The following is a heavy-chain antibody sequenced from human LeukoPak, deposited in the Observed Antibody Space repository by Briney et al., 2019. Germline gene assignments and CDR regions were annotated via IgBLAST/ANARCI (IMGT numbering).Heavy chain of an antibody. D-gene: IGHD2-2*01. CDR3: AKSPVEVHGFDI. CDR1: GFTFSSYW. Sequence: GGSLRLSCAASGFTFSSYWMYWVRQAPGQGLVWVSRINSDGSSTSYAESVKGRCSISRDNAKNTLYLQLNSLRSEDTAVYYCAKSPVEVHGFDIWGQGTMVTVSS. J-gene: IGHJ3*02. CDR2: INSDGSST. V-gene: IGHV3-74*01.